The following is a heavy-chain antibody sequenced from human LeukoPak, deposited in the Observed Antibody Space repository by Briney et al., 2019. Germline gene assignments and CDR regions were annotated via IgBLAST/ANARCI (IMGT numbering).Heavy chain of an antibody. CDR1: GLSTSKYW. J-gene: IGHJ4*02. CDR3: YCEGF. Sequence: GGSLRLSCEVSGLSTSKYWLRWVRQVPGGGLVWVSGISSDGSNTRNAESAKGRFTISRDNAKNTLYLQMSSLRAEDTALYYCYCEGFWGQGTLVTVSS. CDR2: ISSDGSNT. D-gene: IGHD1-26*01. V-gene: IGHV3-74*01.